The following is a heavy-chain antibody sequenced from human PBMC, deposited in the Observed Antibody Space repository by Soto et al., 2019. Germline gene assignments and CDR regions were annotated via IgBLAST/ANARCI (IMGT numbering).Heavy chain of an antibody. D-gene: IGHD5-18*01. CDR1: GFTFSSYA. V-gene: IGHV3-23*01. J-gene: IGHJ6*03. CDR3: ARHAEKLWPHYYYYYMDV. Sequence: PGESLKISCAASGFTFSSYAMSWVRQAPGKGLEWVSAISGSGGSTYYADSVKGRFTISADKSISTAYLQWSSLKASDTAMYYCARHAEKLWPHYYYYYMDVWGKGTTVTVSS. CDR2: ISGSGGST.